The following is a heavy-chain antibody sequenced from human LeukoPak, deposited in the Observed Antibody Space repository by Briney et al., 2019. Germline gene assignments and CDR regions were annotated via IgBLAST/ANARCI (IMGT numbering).Heavy chain of an antibody. CDR2: IIPIFGTA. CDR3: ARGIRNVDTAMVTLDY. D-gene: IGHD5-18*01. CDR1: GGTLSSYA. Sequence: GASVKVSCKASGGTLSSYAISWVRQAPGQGLEWMGRIIPIFGTANYAQKFQGRVTITADKSTSTAYMELSSLRSEDTAVYYCARGIRNVDTAMVTLDYWGQGTLVTVSS. V-gene: IGHV1-69*06. J-gene: IGHJ4*02.